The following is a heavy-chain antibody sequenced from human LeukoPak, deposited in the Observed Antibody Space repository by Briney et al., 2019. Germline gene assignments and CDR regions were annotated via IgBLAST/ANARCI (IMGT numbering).Heavy chain of an antibody. J-gene: IGHJ6*03. CDR2: IYSDGSA. D-gene: IGHD4-23*01. V-gene: IGHV3-53*01. Sequence: PGGSLRLSCAASGFTVSGYYMNWVRQAPGKGLEWVSVIYSDGSAYYADSVKGRFTISRDNSKNTLHLQMNSLRAEDTAVYYCARSKVETGRYFHYYMDVWGKGTTVTVSS. CDR3: ARSKVETGRYFHYYMDV. CDR1: GFTVSGYY.